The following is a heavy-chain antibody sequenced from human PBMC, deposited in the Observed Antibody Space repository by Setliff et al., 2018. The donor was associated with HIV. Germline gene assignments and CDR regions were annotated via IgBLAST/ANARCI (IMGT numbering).Heavy chain of an antibody. CDR2: IYSGGST. D-gene: IGHD2-15*01. Sequence: GGSLRLSCAPSGFTVSSNYMTWVRQAPGKGLEWVSVIYSGGSTYYADSVKGRFTISRDNSKNTLYLQMNSLRAEDTAVYYCARGALGYCSGGSCSLSYWGQGALVTVSS. V-gene: IGHV3-66*02. CDR1: GFTVSSNY. J-gene: IGHJ4*02. CDR3: ARGALGYCSGGSCSLSY.